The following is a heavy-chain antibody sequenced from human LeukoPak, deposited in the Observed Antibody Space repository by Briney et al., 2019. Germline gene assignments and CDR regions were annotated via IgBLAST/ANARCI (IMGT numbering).Heavy chain of an antibody. Sequence: MGWSSGYNDNTNYAQKFQGRVTMTTDTSTSTAYMELRSLRSDDTAVYYCARDKLNPVYLRNWGQGTMVTVSS. J-gene: IGHJ3*01. V-gene: IGHV1-18*01. D-gene: IGHD5/OR15-5a*01. CDR3: ARDKLNPVYLRN. CDR2: SSGYNDNT.